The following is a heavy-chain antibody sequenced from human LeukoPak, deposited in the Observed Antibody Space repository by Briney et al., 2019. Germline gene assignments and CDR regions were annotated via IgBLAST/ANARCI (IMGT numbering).Heavy chain of an antibody. D-gene: IGHD4-17*01. CDR1: GFSFSSNW. V-gene: IGHV3-74*01. CDR3: ARTTERLRFDP. Sequence: PGGSLRLSCAASGFSFSSNWMHWVRQTPGKGLVWVSRINSGGSGTSYADSVEGRFTISRDNAKNTLYLQMNSLRAEDTAVYYCARTTERLRFDPWGQGTLVTISS. CDR2: INSGGSGT. J-gene: IGHJ5*02.